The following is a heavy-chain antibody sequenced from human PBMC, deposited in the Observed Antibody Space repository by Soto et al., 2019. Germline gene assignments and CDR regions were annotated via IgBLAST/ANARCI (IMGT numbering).Heavy chain of an antibody. CDR1: GYTFTSYY. J-gene: IGHJ5*02. CDR2: INPSGGST. Sequence: QVQLVQSGAEVKKPGASVKVSCKASGYTFTSYYMHWVRQAPGQGLEWMGIINPSGGSTSYAQKFQGRVNMTRDTPTSTVYMELSSLRSEDTAVYYCARDPERKDGYNGWFDPWGQGTLVTVSS. D-gene: IGHD5-12*01. CDR3: ARDPERKDGYNGWFDP. V-gene: IGHV1-46*01.